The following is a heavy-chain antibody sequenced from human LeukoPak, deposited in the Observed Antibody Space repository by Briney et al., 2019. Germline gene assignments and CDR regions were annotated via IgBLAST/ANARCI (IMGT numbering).Heavy chain of an antibody. CDR2: ISGSGGST. CDR1: GFTFSSYA. J-gene: IGHJ4*02. V-gene: IGHV3-23*01. Sequence: QPGGSLRLSCAASGFTFSSYAMSWVRQAPGKGLEWVSAISGSGGSTYYADSVKGRFTISRGNSKNTLYLQMNSLRAEDTAVYYCAKNYGYSGYDYLDYWGQGTLVTVSS. CDR3: AKNYGYSGYDYLDY. D-gene: IGHD5-12*01.